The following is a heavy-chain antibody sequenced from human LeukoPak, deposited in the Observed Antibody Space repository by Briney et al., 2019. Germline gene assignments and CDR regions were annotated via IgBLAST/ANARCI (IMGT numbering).Heavy chain of an antibody. CDR1: GGSISSYY. J-gene: IGHJ4*02. CDR2: IYYSGST. V-gene: IGHV4-59*01. D-gene: IGHD6-19*01. Sequence: SETLSFTCTVSGGSISSYYWSWIRQPPGKGLEWIGYIYYSGSTNYNPSLKSRVTISVDTSKNQFSLKPSSVTAADTAVYYCARVRYSRGWYFDYWGQGTLVTVSS. CDR3: ARVRYSRGWYFDY.